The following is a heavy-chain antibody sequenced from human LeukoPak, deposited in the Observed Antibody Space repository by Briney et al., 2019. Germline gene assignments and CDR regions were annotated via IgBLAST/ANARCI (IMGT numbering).Heavy chain of an antibody. CDR1: GYTFTGYY. V-gene: IGHV1-2*02. D-gene: IGHD2-2*01. Sequence: GASVKVSCKASGYTFTGYYMHWVRQAPGQGLEWMGWINPNSGGTNYAQKFQGRVTMTRDTSISTAYMELSRLRSDDTAVYYCARVGCSSTSCHEYFQHWGQGTLVTVSS. CDR2: INPNSGGT. CDR3: ARVGCSSTSCHEYFQH. J-gene: IGHJ1*01.